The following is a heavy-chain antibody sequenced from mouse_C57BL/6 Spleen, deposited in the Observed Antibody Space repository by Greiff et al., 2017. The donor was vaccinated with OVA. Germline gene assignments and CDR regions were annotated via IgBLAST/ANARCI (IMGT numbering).Heavy chain of an antibody. J-gene: IGHJ1*03. CDR3: ARGGDYGSSHWYFDV. D-gene: IGHD1-1*01. V-gene: IGHV1-55*01. Sequence: VKLQQPGAELVKPGASVKMSCKASGYTFTSYWITWVKQRPGQGLEWIGDIYPGSGSTNYNEKFKSKATLTVDTSSSTAYMQLSSLTSEDSAVYYCARGGDYGSSHWYFDVWGTGTTVTVSS. CDR1: GYTFTSYW. CDR2: IYPGSGST.